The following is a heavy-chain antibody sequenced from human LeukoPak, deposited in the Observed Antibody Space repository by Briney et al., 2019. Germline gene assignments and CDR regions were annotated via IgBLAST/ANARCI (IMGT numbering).Heavy chain of an antibody. J-gene: IGHJ4*02. CDR3: ARQTGSGLFILP. CDR1: GGSITSTTYH. D-gene: IGHD3/OR15-3a*01. V-gene: IGHV4-39*01. CDR2: IHYSGST. Sequence: SETLSLTCTVSGGSITSTTYHWGWIRQSPGKGLEWIGSIHYSGSTYYNPSLKSQVSISIDTSKNQFSLRLTSVTAADTAVYYCARQTGSGLFILPGGQGTLVTVSS.